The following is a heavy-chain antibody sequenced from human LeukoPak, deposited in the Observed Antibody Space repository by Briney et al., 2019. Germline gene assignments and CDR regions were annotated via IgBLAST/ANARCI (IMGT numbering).Heavy chain of an antibody. Sequence: SETLSLTCSVSGGSISGYYWSWIRQSPGKGLEWIGYIYYRGNTIYNPSLKSRVTISLDMSKNEFSLKVTSVTAADTALYYCARSGSGGYGPVDSWGPGSLVIVSS. D-gene: IGHD3-10*01. J-gene: IGHJ4*02. CDR2: IYYRGNT. CDR1: GGSISGYY. V-gene: IGHV4-59*01. CDR3: ARSGSGGYGPVDS.